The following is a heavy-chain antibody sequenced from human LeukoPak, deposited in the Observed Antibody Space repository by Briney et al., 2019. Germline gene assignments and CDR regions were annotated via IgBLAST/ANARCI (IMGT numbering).Heavy chain of an antibody. CDR3: AKVSSSWTSGYFDY. CDR2: ISGSGGST. V-gene: IGHV3-23*01. J-gene: IGHJ4*02. D-gene: IGHD6-13*01. Sequence: PGGSLRLSCAASGFTFSSYAMSWVRQAPGKGLEWVSAISGSGGSTYYADSVKGRFTISRDSSKNTLYLQMNSLRAEDTAVYYCAKVSSSWTSGYFDYWGQGTLVTVSS. CDR1: GFTFSSYA.